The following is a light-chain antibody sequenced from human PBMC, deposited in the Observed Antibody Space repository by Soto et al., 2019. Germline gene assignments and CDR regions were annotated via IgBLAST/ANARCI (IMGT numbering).Light chain of an antibody. CDR1: SSNIGAGYD. CDR3: QAYDSSLSGSGV. J-gene: IGLJ2*01. CDR2: GNS. Sequence: QSVLTQPPSVSGAPGQRVTISCTGSSSNIGAGYDVHWYQQLPGTAPKLLIYGNSNQPSGVPDRFSGSKSGTSASLAITGLQDEDEADDYCQAYDSSLSGSGVFGGGTKLTVL. V-gene: IGLV1-40*01.